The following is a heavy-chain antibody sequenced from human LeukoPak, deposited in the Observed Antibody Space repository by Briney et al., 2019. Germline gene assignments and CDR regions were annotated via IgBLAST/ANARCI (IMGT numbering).Heavy chain of an antibody. CDR3: ARGSRYFARFADY. J-gene: IGHJ4*02. D-gene: IGHD3-9*01. CDR1: GGSFSGYY. V-gene: IGHV4-34*01. Sequence: PSETLSLTCAVYGGSFSGYYWSWIRQPPGEGLEWIGEINHSGSTNYNPSLKSRVTISVDTSKNQFSLKLSSVTAADTAVYYCARGSRYFARFADYWGQGTLVTVSS. CDR2: INHSGST.